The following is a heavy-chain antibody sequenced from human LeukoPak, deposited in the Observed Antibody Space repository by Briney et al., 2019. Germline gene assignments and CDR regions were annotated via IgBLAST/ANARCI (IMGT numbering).Heavy chain of an antibody. CDR1: GFSFSNYG. CDR3: VPTVETDSVEY. Sequence: GGSLRLSCVASGFSFSNYGMHWVRQAPGKGLDWVACIRYDGTNKYYADSVQGRFTISRDNSKNTLYLQMNSLRPDDTAVYYCVPTVETDSVEYWGQGIMVTVSS. D-gene: IGHD4-11*01. CDR2: IRYDGTNK. V-gene: IGHV3-30*02. J-gene: IGHJ4*02.